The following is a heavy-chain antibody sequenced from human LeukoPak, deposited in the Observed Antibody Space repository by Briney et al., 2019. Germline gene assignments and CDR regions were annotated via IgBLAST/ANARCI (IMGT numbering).Heavy chain of an antibody. V-gene: IGHV3-15*07. CDR2: IKSKVDGGTP. J-gene: IGHJ4*02. CDR1: GFSFSDAW. D-gene: IGHD5-24*01. CDR3: ARETRWLQYRLLEN. Sequence: GGSLRLSCAASGFSFSDAWMNWVRQAPGKGLEWVGHIKSKVDGGTPDYVAPVKGRFTISRDDSRNTLYLQMSSLTDEDTAMYYCARETRWLQYRLLENWGQGTLVTVSS.